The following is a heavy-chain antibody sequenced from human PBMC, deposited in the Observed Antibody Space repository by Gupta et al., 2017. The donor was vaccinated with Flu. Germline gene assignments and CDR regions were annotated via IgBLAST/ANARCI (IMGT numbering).Heavy chain of an antibody. CDR2: ISGSGITT. V-gene: IGHV3-23*01. J-gene: IGHJ5*02. CDR3: AKDMRFDP. CDR1: GINFITYA. Sequence: EVQLLESGGGLVQPGGSLKLSCAASGINFITYAMSWVRQAPGKGLEWVSSISGSGITTYYADSVKGRFTISRDNSKNTLYLQMSSLRVEDTAIYYCAKDMRFDPWGQGTLVTVSS. D-gene: IGHD3-16*01.